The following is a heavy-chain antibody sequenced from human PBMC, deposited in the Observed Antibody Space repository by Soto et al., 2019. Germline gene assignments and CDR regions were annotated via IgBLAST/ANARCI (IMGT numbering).Heavy chain of an antibody. J-gene: IGHJ4*02. CDR2: ISSSGSTI. Sequence: GGSLRLSCAASGFTFSSYEMNWVRQAPGKGLEWVSYISSSGSTIYYADSVKGRFTISRDNAKNSLYLQMNSLRAEDTAVYYCARGSLFRGPSSWIDYWGQGTLVTVSS. D-gene: IGHD6-13*01. CDR1: GFTFSSYE. V-gene: IGHV3-48*03. CDR3: ARGSLFRGPSSWIDY.